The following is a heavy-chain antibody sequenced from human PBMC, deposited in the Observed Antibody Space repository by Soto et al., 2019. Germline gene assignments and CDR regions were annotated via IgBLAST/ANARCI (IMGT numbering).Heavy chain of an antibody. CDR2: IYYSGST. V-gene: IGHV4-31*03. CDR1: GGSISSGVYY. J-gene: IGHJ4*02. Sequence: SETLSLTCTVSGGSISSGVYYWSWIRQHPGKGLEWIGYIYYSGSTYYNPSLKSRVTMSVDTSKNQFSLKLSSVTAADTAVYYCARLGVKYSSSWWDDDFDYWGQGTLVTVSS. CDR3: ARLGVKYSSSWWDDDFDY. D-gene: IGHD6-13*01.